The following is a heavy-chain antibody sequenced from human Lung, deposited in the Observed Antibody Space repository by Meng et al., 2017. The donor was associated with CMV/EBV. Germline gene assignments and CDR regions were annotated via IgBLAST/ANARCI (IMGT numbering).Heavy chain of an antibody. Sequence: GESLKISCAASGFTFSDFAMSWVRQAPGKGLEWVSVIYSGGRSTSYADSVKGRFTISRDNSKNTLYLLMNRLRADDTAVYYCAKMYCGTTICYIFDFWGLGTLVTVSS. CDR3: AKMYCGTTICYIFDF. CDR1: GFTFSDFA. J-gene: IGHJ4*02. V-gene: IGHV3-23*03. CDR2: IYSGGRST. D-gene: IGHD2-2*02.